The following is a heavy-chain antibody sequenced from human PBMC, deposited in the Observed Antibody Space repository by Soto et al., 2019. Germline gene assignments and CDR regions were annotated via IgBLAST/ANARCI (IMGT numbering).Heavy chain of an antibody. CDR1: GGTFSSYA. V-gene: IGHV1-69*13. Sequence: SVKVSCKASGGTFSSYAISWVRQAPGQGLEWMGGIIPIFGTANYAQKFQGRVTITADESTSTAYMELSSLRSEDTAVYYCARIAVAGTEGSDYWGQGTLVTVSS. J-gene: IGHJ4*02. D-gene: IGHD6-19*01. CDR3: ARIAVAGTEGSDY. CDR2: IIPIFGTA.